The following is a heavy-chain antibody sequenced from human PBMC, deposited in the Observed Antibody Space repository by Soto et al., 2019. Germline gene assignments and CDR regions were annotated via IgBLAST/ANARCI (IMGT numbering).Heavy chain of an antibody. D-gene: IGHD6-6*01. CDR3: ARGLYSGSSNY. CDR2: ISYDGTNQ. Sequence: GGSLRLSCAASGFAFSSYAMHWVRQAPGKGLEWVAFISYDGTNQYYADSVKGRFTISRDNSKTTLYLQMNSLRPDDTAVYYCARGLYSGSSNYWGQGTLVTVSS. CDR1: GFAFSSYA. V-gene: IGHV3-30-3*01. J-gene: IGHJ4*02.